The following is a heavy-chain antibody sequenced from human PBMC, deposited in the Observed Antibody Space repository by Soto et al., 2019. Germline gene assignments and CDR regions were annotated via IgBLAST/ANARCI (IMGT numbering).Heavy chain of an antibody. CDR1: GFTFSSYS. D-gene: IGHD2-2*01. CDR3: ARGPLLVPAAAS. J-gene: IGHJ5*02. V-gene: IGHV3-21*01. CDR2: ISSSSSYI. Sequence: GGSLRLSCAASGFTFSSYSMNWVRQAPGKGLEWVSSISSSSSYIYYADSVKGRFTISRDNAKNSLYLQMNSLRAEDTAVYYCARGPLLVPAAASWGQGTLVTVSS.